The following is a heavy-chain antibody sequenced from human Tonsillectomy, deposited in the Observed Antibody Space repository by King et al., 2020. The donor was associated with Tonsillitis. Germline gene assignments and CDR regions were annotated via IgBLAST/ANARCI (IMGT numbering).Heavy chain of an antibody. CDR2: IYNSETT. CDR1: GASISSFS. D-gene: IGHD1-26*01. V-gene: IGHV4-59*01. Sequence: QLQESGPGLVKPSETLSLNCSVSGASISSFSWSWIRQSPGKGLEWLGFIYNSETTNYNPSLKARITISIDTSKNQFSLKVTSVTAADTAVHYCARGGASSQYFAHWGQGALVTVSS. J-gene: IGHJ4*02. CDR3: ARGGASSQYFAH.